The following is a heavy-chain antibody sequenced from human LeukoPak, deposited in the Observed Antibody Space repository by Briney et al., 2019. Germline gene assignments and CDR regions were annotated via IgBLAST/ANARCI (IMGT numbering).Heavy chain of an antibody. J-gene: IGHJ4*02. V-gene: IGHV4-34*01. CDR1: GGSFSGYY. D-gene: IGHD3-3*01. Sequence: SETLSLTCAVYGGSFSGYYWSWIRQPPGKGLEWIGEINHSGGTNYNPSLKSRVTISVDTSKNQFSLKLSSVTAADTAVYYCARGRRYYDFWSGYYSYWGQGTLVTVSS. CDR2: INHSGGT. CDR3: ARGRRYYDFWSGYYSY.